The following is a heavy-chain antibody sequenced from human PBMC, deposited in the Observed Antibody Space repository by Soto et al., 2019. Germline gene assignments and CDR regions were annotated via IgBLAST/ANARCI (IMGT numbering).Heavy chain of an antibody. J-gene: IGHJ4*02. D-gene: IGHD3-22*01. CDR2: VYSGGST. Sequence: GGSLRLSCAASGFTVSSNYMSWGRQAPGKGLEWVSVVYSGGSTYYADTVKGRFTISRDNSKTTLYLQMNGVRAEDTAVYYCARDTYYYDSSAYYYFDSWGQGTLVSVSS. CDR1: GFTVSSNY. CDR3: ARDTYYYDSSAYYYFDS. V-gene: IGHV3-53*01.